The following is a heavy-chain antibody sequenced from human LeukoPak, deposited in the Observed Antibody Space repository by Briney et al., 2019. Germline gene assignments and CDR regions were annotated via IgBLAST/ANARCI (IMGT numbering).Heavy chain of an antibody. CDR3: AAATRSGSYYHGPYGMDV. Sequence: SVKVSCKASGFTFTSSAVQWVRQARGQLLEWIGWIVVGSGNTNYAQKFQERVTITRDMSTSTAYMELSSLRSEDTAVYYCAAATRSGSYYHGPYGMDVWGKETTVTVSS. CDR1: GFTFTSSA. CDR2: IVVGSGNT. D-gene: IGHD3-10*01. V-gene: IGHV1-58*01. J-gene: IGHJ6*04.